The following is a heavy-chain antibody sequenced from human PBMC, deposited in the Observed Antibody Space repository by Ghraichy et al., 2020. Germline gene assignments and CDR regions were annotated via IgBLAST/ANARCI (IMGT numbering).Heavy chain of an antibody. CDR2: IHHSGYS. V-gene: IGHV4-34*01. D-gene: IGHD2-21*01. Sequence: SETLSLTCAVYGGSFSGYYWSWIRQPPGKGLEWIGEIHHSGYSNSNPSLKSRVSISIDASKNQFSLNLHSVTAAATAVYYCARADQFPSQPFYHWGQGTRSTDSS. CDR1: GGSFSGYY. J-gene: IGHJ4*02. CDR3: ARADQFPSQPFYH.